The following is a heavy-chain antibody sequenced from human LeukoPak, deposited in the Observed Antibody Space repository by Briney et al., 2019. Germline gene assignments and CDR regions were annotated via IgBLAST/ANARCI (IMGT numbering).Heavy chain of an antibody. CDR1: GYTFTSYA. D-gene: IGHD3-3*01. Sequence: ASVKVSCKASGYTFTSYAMHWVRQAPGQRLEWMGWINAGNGNTKYSQKFQGRVTITRDTSASTAYMELSSLRSEDTAVYYCAREGGAYYDFWSGYPHWFDPWGQGTLVTVSS. V-gene: IGHV1-3*01. CDR3: AREGGAYYDFWSGYPHWFDP. CDR2: INAGNGNT. J-gene: IGHJ5*02.